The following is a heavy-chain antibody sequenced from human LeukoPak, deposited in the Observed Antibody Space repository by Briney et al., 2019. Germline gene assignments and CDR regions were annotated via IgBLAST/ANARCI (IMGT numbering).Heavy chain of an antibody. Sequence: PGGSLRLSCAASGFTFSSYAMNWVRQAPGKGLEWVSFISGSGDTTYYADSVKGRFTISRDSSKNTLYLQMNSLRAEDTAVYYCAKAPDFTDTKHELDYWGQGTLVTVSS. CDR3: AKAPDFTDTKHELDY. J-gene: IGHJ4*02. V-gene: IGHV3-23*01. D-gene: IGHD2-8*01. CDR1: GFTFSSYA. CDR2: ISGSGDTT.